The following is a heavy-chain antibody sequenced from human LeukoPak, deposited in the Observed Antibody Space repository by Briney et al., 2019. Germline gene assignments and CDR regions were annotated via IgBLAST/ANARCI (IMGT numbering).Heavy chain of an antibody. J-gene: IGHJ4*02. CDR3: AMGRYFDWFYFDY. CDR2: IYYSGST. CDR1: GGSISSSSYY. D-gene: IGHD3-9*01. Sequence: SETLSLTCTVSGGSISSSSYYWGWIRQPPGKGLGWIVSIYYSGSTYYNPSLKSRVTISVDTSKNQFSPKLSSVTAADTAVYYCAMGRYFDWFYFDYWGQGTLVTVSS. V-gene: IGHV4-39*07.